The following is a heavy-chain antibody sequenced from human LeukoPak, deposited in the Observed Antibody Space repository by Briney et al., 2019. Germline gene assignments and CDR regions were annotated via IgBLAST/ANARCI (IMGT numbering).Heavy chain of an antibody. J-gene: IGHJ4*02. CDR3: ARGTAGVNY. V-gene: IGHV4-34*01. D-gene: IGHD3-10*01. CDR1: GGSFSGYY. CDR2: INHSGST. Sequence: SETLSLTCAVYGGSFSGYYWSWIRQPPGKGLEWIGEINHSGSTNYNPSLKSRVTISADTSKNQFSLKLRSVTAADTAVYYCARGTAGVNYWGQGTLVTVSS.